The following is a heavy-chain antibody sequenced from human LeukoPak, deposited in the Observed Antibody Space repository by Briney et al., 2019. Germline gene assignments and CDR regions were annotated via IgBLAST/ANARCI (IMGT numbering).Heavy chain of an antibody. CDR3: AREATMVRGVIMTTFDP. CDR2: ISAYNGNT. V-gene: IGHV1-18*01. J-gene: IGHJ5*02. D-gene: IGHD3-10*01. Sequence: GASVKVSCKASGYTFTSYGTSWVRQAPGQGLEWMGWISAYNGNTNYAQKFQGRVTMTRNTSISTAYMELSSLRSEDTAVYYCAREATMVRGVIMTTFDPWGQGTLVTVSS. CDR1: GYTFTSYG.